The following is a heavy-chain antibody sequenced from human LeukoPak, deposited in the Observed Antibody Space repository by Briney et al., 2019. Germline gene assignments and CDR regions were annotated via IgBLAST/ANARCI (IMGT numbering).Heavy chain of an antibody. V-gene: IGHV1-69*05. CDR2: IIPIFGTA. Sequence: AVKVSCKASGGTFSSYAISWVRQAPGQGLEWMGRIIPIFGTANYAQKFQGRVTITTDESTSTAYMELSSLRSEDTAVYYCVRDPDDDFWSGPFDYWGQGTLVTVSS. J-gene: IGHJ4*02. CDR1: GGTFSSYA. D-gene: IGHD3-3*01. CDR3: VRDPDDDFWSGPFDY.